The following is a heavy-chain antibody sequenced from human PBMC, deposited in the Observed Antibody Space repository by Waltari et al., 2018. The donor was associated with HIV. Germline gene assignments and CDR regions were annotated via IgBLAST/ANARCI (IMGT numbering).Heavy chain of an antibody. V-gene: IGHV3-53*02. D-gene: IGHD3-22*01. CDR1: GFTVSSNY. CDR2: IYSGGRK. Sequence: EVQLVETGGGLIQPGGSLRLSCAASGFTVSSNYMSWVRQAPGKGLEWVSVIYSGGRKYYAEALKGRLTITRDNSKNTLYLQMNSLRAEDTAVYYCASSTLYYYDSSGGGHAFDIWGQGTMVTVSS. J-gene: IGHJ3*02. CDR3: ASSTLYYYDSSGGGHAFDI.